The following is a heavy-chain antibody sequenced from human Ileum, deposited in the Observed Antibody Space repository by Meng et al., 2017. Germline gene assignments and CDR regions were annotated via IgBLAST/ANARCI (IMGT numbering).Heavy chain of an antibody. D-gene: IGHD7-27*01. CDR1: GGSIRGSSHC. Sequence: QLQLQESGPGLVKPSETLSPMCTVSGGSIRGSSHCCDWIRQPPGKGLEWIGSICYSGNTYYNPSLKSRVSMSVDTSKKQISLKLNSVTAADTAVYYCARRTGEVDLLDYWGQGTLVTVSS. CDR2: ICYSGNT. J-gene: IGHJ4*02. CDR3: ARRTGEVDLLDY. V-gene: IGHV4-39*01.